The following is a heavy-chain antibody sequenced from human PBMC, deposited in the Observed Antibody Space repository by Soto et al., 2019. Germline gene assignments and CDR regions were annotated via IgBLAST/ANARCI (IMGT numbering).Heavy chain of an antibody. CDR1: GFTFSSYG. CDR2: ISYDGSNK. D-gene: IGHD3-10*01. CDR3: AKDYYYGSGSYYPFDY. J-gene: IGHJ4*02. Sequence: GGSLRFSCAASGFTFSSYGMHWVRQAPGKGLEWVAVISYDGSNKYYADSVKGRFTISRDNSKNTLYLQMNSLRAEDTAVYYCAKDYYYGSGSYYPFDYWGQGTLVTVSS. V-gene: IGHV3-30*18.